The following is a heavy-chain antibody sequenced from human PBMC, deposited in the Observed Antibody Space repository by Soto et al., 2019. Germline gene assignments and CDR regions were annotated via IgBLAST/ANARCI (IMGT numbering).Heavy chain of an antibody. CDR1: GLTFSTNG. CDR3: ARDPGYCSSTSCYTGNYYYYGMDV. Sequence: GGSLNLSCAASGLTFSTNGMHWSRKAPGKGLEWVAVIWYDGSNKYYADSVKGRFTISRDNSKNTLYLQMNSLRAEVTAVYYCARDPGYCSSTSCYTGNYYYYGMDVWGQGTTVTVSS. V-gene: IGHV3-33*01. J-gene: IGHJ6*02. D-gene: IGHD2-2*02. CDR2: IWYDGSNK.